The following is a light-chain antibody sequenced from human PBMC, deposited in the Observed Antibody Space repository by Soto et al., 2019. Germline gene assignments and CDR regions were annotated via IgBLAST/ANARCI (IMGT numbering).Light chain of an antibody. Sequence: EIVMTQSPATLSVSPGERATLSCRASQSVSSNLAWYQQKPGQAPRLLIYGESTRATGIPARFSGSGSGTEFTLTISSLQSEDFAVYYCLQKYFYPFTFGPGTKVDIK. CDR2: GES. V-gene: IGKV3-15*01. CDR3: LQKYFYPFT. CDR1: QSVSSN. J-gene: IGKJ3*01.